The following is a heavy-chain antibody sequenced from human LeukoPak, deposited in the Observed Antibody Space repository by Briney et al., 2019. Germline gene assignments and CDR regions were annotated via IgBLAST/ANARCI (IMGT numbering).Heavy chain of an antibody. CDR1: GGSISSSSYY. D-gene: IGHD2-8*01. CDR3: ARHRQYDADVFDI. CDR2: ISYSGST. Sequence: SETLSLTCTVSGGSISSSSYYWSWLRQPPGKGLEWIGYISYSGSTKYNPSLKSLVTISIDTSKKQFSLNLSSVTAADTAVYYCARHRQYDADVFDIWGQGTMVTVSS. V-gene: IGHV4-61*05. J-gene: IGHJ3*02.